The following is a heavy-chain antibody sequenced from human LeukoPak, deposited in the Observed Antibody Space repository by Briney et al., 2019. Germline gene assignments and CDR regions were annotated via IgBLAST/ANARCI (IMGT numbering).Heavy chain of an antibody. CDR2: INSDGSST. V-gene: IGHV3-74*01. J-gene: IGHJ6*02. CDR1: GFTFSSYW. Sequence: GGSLRLSCAASGFTFSSYWMHWVRQAPGKGLVWVSRINSDGSSTSYADSVKGRFTISRDNAKNTLYLQMNSLRAEDTAVYYCAKFRISIVSYYYYYGMDVWGQGTTVTVSS. D-gene: IGHD3-16*02. CDR3: AKFRISIVSYYYYYGMDV.